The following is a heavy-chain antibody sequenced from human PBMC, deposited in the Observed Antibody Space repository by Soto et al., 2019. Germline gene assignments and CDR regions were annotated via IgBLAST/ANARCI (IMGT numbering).Heavy chain of an antibody. V-gene: IGHV3-23*01. CDR2: ITGSGRDT. D-gene: IGHD6-13*01. Sequence: GGSLRLSGAAAESVFSNNGLSWIRKSPGKGLDWVSGITGSGRDTYYADSVKGRFTISRDNSKNMVFLQMNSLRAEDTALYYCAKNGLDTSLSAVDSWGPGPLVTVS. J-gene: IGHJ4*02. CDR3: AKNGLDTSLSAVDS. CDR1: ESVFSNNG.